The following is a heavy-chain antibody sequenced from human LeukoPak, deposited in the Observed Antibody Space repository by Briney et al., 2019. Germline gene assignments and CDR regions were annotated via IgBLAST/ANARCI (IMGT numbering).Heavy chain of an antibody. Sequence: PGRSLRLSCAASGFTFDDYAMHWVRQAPGKGLEWVAVIWYDGSNKYYADSVKGRFTISRDNSKNTLYLQMNSLRAEDTAVYYCAKLGHTKSDVWGKGTTVTVSS. J-gene: IGHJ6*04. CDR1: GFTFDDYA. V-gene: IGHV3-33*06. CDR3: AKLGHTKSDV. CDR2: IWYDGSNK. D-gene: IGHD1-1*01.